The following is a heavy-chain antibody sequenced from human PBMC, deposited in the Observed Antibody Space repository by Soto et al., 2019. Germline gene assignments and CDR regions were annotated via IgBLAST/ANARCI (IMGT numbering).Heavy chain of an antibody. D-gene: IGHD2-21*01. CDR3: AGSGDDLTYYYYGMDV. J-gene: IGHJ6*02. CDR2: IIPIFGTA. CDR1: GYTLSRYL. Sequence: AASLKVSCKGSGYTLSRYLISWLRHAPGQGLEWMGGIIPIFGTANYAQKFQGRVTITADESTSTAYMELSSLRSEDTAVYYCAGSGDDLTYYYYGMDVWGQGTTVTVSS. V-gene: IGHV1-69*01.